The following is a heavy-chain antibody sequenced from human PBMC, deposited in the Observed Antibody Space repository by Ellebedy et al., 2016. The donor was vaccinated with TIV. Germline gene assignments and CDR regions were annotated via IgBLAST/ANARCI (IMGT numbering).Heavy chain of an antibody. J-gene: IGHJ4*02. D-gene: IGHD4-23*01. CDR3: ASGRLYGGNSHFDN. Sequence: GSLRLSCTVSGGSISSYYWSWIRQPAGKGLEWIGRIYTSGSTNYNPSLKSRATIYADMSKKQFSLRLTSMTAADTAVYYCASGRLYGGNSHFDNWGQGTLVTVSS. CDR2: IYTSGST. V-gene: IGHV4-4*07. CDR1: GGSISSYY.